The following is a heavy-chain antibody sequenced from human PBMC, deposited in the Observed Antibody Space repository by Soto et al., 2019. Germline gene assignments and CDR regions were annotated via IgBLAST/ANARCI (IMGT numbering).Heavy chain of an antibody. J-gene: IGHJ6*03. Sequence: PGGSLRLSCAASGFTFSSYSMNWVRQAPGKGLEWVSSISSSSSYIYYADSVKGRFTISRDNAKNSLYLQMNSLRAEDTAVYYCARVRVMITFGGVIRDYYYMDVWGKGTTVTVSS. CDR1: GFTFSSYS. CDR2: ISSSSSYI. V-gene: IGHV3-21*01. D-gene: IGHD3-16*02. CDR3: ARVRVMITFGGVIRDYYYMDV.